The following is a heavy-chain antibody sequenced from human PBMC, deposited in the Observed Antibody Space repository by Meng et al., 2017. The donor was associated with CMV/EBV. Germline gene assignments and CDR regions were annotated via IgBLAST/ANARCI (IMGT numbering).Heavy chain of an antibody. CDR3: ARADIVVVPAAIRYYYYGMDV. J-gene: IGHJ6*02. Sequence: SQTPSLTRAVYGGSFSGYYWSWIRQPPGKGLEWIGEINHSGSTNYNPSLKSRVTISVDTSKNQFSLKLSSVTAADTAVYYCARADIVVVPAAIRYYYYGMDVWGQGTTVTVSS. V-gene: IGHV4-34*01. CDR1: GGSFSGYY. CDR2: INHSGST. D-gene: IGHD2-2*02.